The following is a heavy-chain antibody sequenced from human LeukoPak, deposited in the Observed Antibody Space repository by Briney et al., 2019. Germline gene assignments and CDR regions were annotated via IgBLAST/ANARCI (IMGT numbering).Heavy chain of an antibody. V-gene: IGHV3-74*01. CDR3: ARAFNYGGNSPDY. J-gene: IGHJ4*02. Sequence: RTGGSLRLSCAASGFTFSSYWMHWVRQAPGKGLVWVSRINTDGSSTSYADSVKGRFTISRDNAKNTLYLQMNSLRAEDTAVYYCARAFNYGGNSPDYWGQGTLVTVSS. D-gene: IGHD4-23*01. CDR2: INTDGSST. CDR1: GFTFSSYW.